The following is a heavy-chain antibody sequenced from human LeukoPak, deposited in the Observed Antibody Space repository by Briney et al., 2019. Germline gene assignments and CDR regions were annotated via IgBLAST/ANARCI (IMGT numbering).Heavy chain of an antibody. D-gene: IGHD3-16*01. J-gene: IGHJ6*02. Sequence: GGSLRLSCAASGFTFSSYGMHWIRKAPAKGLEWVAVIWYDGSAKYYADSVKGRGTISRDDSKNTLYLQMNSLRAEDTAVYYCARDGGRYYYYGMDAWGQGTTVTVSS. CDR1: GFTFSSYG. CDR3: ARDGGRYYYYGMDA. CDR2: IWYDGSAK. V-gene: IGHV3-33*01.